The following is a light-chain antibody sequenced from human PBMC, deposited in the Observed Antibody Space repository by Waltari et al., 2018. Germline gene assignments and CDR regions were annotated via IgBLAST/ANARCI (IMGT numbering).Light chain of an antibody. CDR3: LLSLSDGRPE. CDR2: DKT. J-gene: IGLJ2*01. Sequence: QAVVTQEPSLTVSPGGTVTLTCGSSTGAVTSGHYPYWFQQKPGQAPRTLNYDKTNQHSRPPARFSGSLLGGKAALALSGAQADDEADYVCLLSLSDGRPEFGGGPKLTVL. CDR1: TGAVTSGHY. V-gene: IGLV7-46*01.